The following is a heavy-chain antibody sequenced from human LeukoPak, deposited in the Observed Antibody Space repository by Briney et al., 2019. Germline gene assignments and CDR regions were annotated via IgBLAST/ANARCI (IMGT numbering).Heavy chain of an antibody. CDR1: GLTLSSYW. J-gene: IGHJ3*02. CDR2: INSDGSST. CDR3: ARVPGGWFAFDI. Sequence: GGSLRLSCAASGLTLSSYWMHWVRQAPGKGLVWVSRINSDGSSTSYADSVNGRFTISRDNTKNTLYLQMNSLRAEDTAVYYCARVPGGWFAFDIWGQGTMVTVSS. D-gene: IGHD6-19*01. V-gene: IGHV3-74*01.